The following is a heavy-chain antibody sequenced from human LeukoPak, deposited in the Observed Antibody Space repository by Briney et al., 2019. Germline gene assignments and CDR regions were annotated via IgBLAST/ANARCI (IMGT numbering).Heavy chain of an antibody. V-gene: IGHV3-72*01. CDR2: IRNKAKSYST. CDR3: TRGQDSGSYFDY. Sequence: PGGSLRLSCTASGFTFSDYYMEWVRRAPGKGLEWVSRIRNKAKSYSTEYAASVKGRFTISRDDSKNSLFLQMNSLKIEDTAVYYCTRGQDSGSYFDYWGQGTLVTVSS. D-gene: IGHD1-26*01. J-gene: IGHJ4*02. CDR1: GFTFSDYY.